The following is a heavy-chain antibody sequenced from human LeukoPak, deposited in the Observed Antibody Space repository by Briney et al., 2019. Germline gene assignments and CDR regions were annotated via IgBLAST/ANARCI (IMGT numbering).Heavy chain of an antibody. CDR1: GFTLSSYG. D-gene: IGHD6-13*01. J-gene: IGHJ4*02. Sequence: PGGSLRLSCAASGFTLSSYGMHWVRQAPGKGLEGGAVIWYDGSNKYYADSVKGRFTISRENSKNTLYLQMNSMRAEDTAVYYCARETPAFHRSSWHGYFDYWGQGTLVTVSS. CDR3: ARETPAFHRSSWHGYFDY. CDR2: IWYDGSNK. V-gene: IGHV3-33*01.